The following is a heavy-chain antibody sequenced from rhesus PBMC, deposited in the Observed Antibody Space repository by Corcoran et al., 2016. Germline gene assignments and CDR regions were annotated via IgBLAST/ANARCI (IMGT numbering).Heavy chain of an antibody. CDR1: GFTVRGHG. CDR3: AKDDAYIRFYN. Sequence: EVQLVETGGGLVKPGGSLSLSCAASGFTVRGHGMKWARQVPGRVLEWVSGITAGGDMAYYIDSVKGRFTFSRDNSKNTVSLQMNSLRPEDTAVYFCAKDDAYIRFYNWGQGVLVTVSS. J-gene: IGHJ4*01. CDR2: ITAGGDMA. V-gene: IGHV3S5*01. D-gene: IGHD3-3*01.